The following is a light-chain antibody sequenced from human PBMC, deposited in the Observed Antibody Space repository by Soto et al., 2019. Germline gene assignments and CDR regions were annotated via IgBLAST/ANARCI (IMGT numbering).Light chain of an antibody. CDR3: QQSYKTPHT. J-gene: IGKJ2*01. V-gene: IGKV1-33*01. CDR2: DAS. CDR1: QDINNY. Sequence: DIQMTQSPSSLSASVGDRVTITCQASQDINNYLNWFQQKPGQAPKLLIYDASNLQTGVPSRFSGSGSGTDFTFTISSLQPEDIGTYYCQQSYKTPHTFGQGRSWRPN.